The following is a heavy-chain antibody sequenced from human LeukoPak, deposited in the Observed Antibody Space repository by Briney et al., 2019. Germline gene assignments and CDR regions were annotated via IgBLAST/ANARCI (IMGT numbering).Heavy chain of an antibody. Sequence: SETLSLTCTVSGGSISTYYWSWIRQPPGKGLEWIGSIYYSGSTNYNPSLKSRVSISLETSKNQFSLKLSSVTAADTAVYYCARVTTVTAFDYWGQGTLVTVSS. D-gene: IGHD4-11*01. CDR3: ARVTTVTAFDY. V-gene: IGHV4-59*01. J-gene: IGHJ4*02. CDR2: IYYSGST. CDR1: GGSISTYY.